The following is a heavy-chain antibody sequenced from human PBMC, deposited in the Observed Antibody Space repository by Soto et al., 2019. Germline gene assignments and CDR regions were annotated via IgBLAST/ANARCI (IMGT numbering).Heavy chain of an antibody. D-gene: IGHD2-2*02. Sequence: QVQLVQSGAEVKKPGSSVKVSCKASGVTFSSYTISLVRQAPGQGLEWMGRIIPILGIANYAQKVKGRVTINADKYTSTAYVKQRRLRFEETAVYYCAMEYYSSTSCYRDYWGQGTLVTVSS. V-gene: IGHV1-69*02. CDR2: IIPILGIA. CDR1: GVTFSSYT. CDR3: AMEYYSSTSCYRDY. J-gene: IGHJ4*02.